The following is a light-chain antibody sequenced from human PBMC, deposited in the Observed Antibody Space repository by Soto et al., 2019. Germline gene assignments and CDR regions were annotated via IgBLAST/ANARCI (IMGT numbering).Light chain of an antibody. Sequence: EIVMTQSPATLSVSPGERVTLSCRASQSVGANLGWYQHKAGQPPRLRIYGASTGATGIPARFSGSGSGTEFTLTISTLQSEDFAVYYCQEYSSWWTFGQGTKVEIK. CDR3: QEYSSWWT. CDR2: GAS. J-gene: IGKJ1*01. V-gene: IGKV3-15*01. CDR1: QSVGAN.